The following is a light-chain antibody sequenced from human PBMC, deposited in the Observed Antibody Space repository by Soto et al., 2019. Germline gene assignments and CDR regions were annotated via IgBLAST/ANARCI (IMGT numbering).Light chain of an antibody. CDR2: DVS. Sequence: QCDLNQPASGSGAAGQAITISCTGTSSDVGGYNYVSWYQHHPGKAPKLMIYDVSNRPSGVSNRFSGSKSGNTASLSISGLQPEDEADYYCSSYRTSNTRQIVCGTGTKVTVL. CDR3: SSYRTSNTRQIV. J-gene: IGLJ1*01. CDR1: SSDVGGYNY. V-gene: IGLV2-14*03.